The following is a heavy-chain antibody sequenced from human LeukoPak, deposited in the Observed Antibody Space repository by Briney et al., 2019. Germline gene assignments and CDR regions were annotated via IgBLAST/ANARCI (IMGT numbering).Heavy chain of an antibody. CDR1: GFTFSRYW. CDR3: AREMYSSGWYGSDY. CDR2: IKQDGSQK. J-gene: IGHJ4*02. Sequence: GGSLRLSCAASGFTFSRYWMSWVRQAPGKGLEWVANIKQDGSQKYYVDSVKGRFTTSRDNAKNTLYLQMNSLRAEDTAVYYCAREMYSSGWYGSDYWGQGTLVTVSS. D-gene: IGHD6-19*01. V-gene: IGHV3-7*01.